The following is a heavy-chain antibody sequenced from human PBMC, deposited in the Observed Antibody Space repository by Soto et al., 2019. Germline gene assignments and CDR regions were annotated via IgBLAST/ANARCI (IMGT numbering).Heavy chain of an antibody. Sequence: PWGSRRLSCAASGFSVSGYAMSWFRQPPGKGLEWVSSIGGSGDGTYYGDSVKGRFTLSRDTSQKTLYLQMNNLRGEDTAVYFCTKSRRSVLMVYGFGGMDVWGRGTTVTVCS. J-gene: IGHJ6*02. CDR3: TKSRRSVLMVYGFGGMDV. D-gene: IGHD2-8*01. V-gene: IGHV3-23*01. CDR1: GFSVSGYA. CDR2: IGGSGDGT.